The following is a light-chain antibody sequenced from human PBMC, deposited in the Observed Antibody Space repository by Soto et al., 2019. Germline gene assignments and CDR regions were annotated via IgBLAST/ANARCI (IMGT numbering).Light chain of an antibody. J-gene: IGKJ2*01. V-gene: IGKV3-15*01. CDR2: GAS. CDR3: QQYNNWPPT. Sequence: EIVMTQSPATLSVSPGERATLSCRASQSVSSNLVWYQQKPGQAPRLLIYGASTRATGIPARFSGGGSGTEFTLTISSLQSEDFALYYCQQYNNWPPTFGQGTKLEIK. CDR1: QSVSSN.